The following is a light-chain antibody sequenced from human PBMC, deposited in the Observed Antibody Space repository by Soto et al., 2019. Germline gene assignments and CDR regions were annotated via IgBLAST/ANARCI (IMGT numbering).Light chain of an antibody. V-gene: IGLV2-14*01. CDR1: SSDVGAYNY. J-gene: IGLJ1*01. Sequence: QSALTQPASVSGSSGQSIAISCTGTSSDVGAYNYVSWYQQHPGKAPKVMIYDVNNRPSGVSDRFSGSKSGNTASLTISGLQADDEADYYCSSYTTGSLYVFGSGTKLTVL. CDR2: DVN. CDR3: SSYTTGSLYV.